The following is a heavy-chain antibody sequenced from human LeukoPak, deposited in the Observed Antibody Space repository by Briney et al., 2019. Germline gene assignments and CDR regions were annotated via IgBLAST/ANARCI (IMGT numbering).Heavy chain of an antibody. CDR3: ARDRSDILTGWPSYYFDY. V-gene: IGHV1-69*06. Sequence: SVKVSCKASGGTFSSYAISWVRQAPGQGLEWMGGIIPIFGTANYAQKFQGRVTITADKSTSTAYMELSRLRSDDTAVYYCARDRSDILTGWPSYYFDYWGQGTLVTVSS. CDR1: GGTFSSYA. D-gene: IGHD3-9*01. J-gene: IGHJ4*02. CDR2: IIPIFGTA.